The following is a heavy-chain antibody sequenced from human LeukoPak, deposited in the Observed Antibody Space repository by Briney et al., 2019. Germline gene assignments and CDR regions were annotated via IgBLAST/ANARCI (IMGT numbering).Heavy chain of an antibody. CDR1: GYTFTGYY. CDR3: ARDRAELAARLRYYYYMDV. V-gene: IGHV1-2*02. D-gene: IGHD6-6*01. Sequence: ASVKVSCKASGYTFTGYYMYWVRQAPRQGLEWMGWINPNSGGTNYAQKFQGRVTMTRDTSISTAYMELSRLRSDDTAVYYCARDRAELAARLRYYYYMDVWGKGTTVTVSS. J-gene: IGHJ6*03. CDR2: INPNSGGT.